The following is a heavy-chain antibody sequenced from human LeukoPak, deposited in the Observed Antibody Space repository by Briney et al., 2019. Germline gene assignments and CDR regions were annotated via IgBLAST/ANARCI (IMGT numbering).Heavy chain of an antibody. D-gene: IGHD3-9*01. Sequence: GGSLRLSCAASGFTFSDYYMSWIRQAPGKGLEWVSYISSSGSTKYYADSVKGRFTISRDNVKNSLFLQMNSLSDEDTAVYYCARDFLTGYFDYWGREPWSPSPQ. CDR1: GFTFSDYY. J-gene: IGHJ4*02. CDR3: ARDFLTGYFDY. V-gene: IGHV3-11*04. CDR2: ISSSGSTK.